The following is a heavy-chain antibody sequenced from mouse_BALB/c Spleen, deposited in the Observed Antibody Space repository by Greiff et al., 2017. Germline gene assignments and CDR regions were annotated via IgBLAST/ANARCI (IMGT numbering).Heavy chain of an antibody. D-gene: IGHD2-1*01. Sequence: EVHLVESGPGLVKPSQSLSLTCTVTGYSITSDYAWNWIRQFPGNKLEWMGYISYSGSTSYNPSLKSRISITRDTSKNQFFLQLNSVTTEDTATYYCARSPYGNYGGYYAMDYWGQGTSVTVSS. J-gene: IGHJ4*01. V-gene: IGHV3-2*02. CDR3: ARSPYGNYGGYYAMDY. CDR2: ISYSGST. CDR1: GYSITSDYA.